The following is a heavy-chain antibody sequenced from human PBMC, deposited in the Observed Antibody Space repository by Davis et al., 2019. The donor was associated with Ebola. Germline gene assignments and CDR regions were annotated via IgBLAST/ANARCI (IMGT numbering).Heavy chain of an antibody. J-gene: IGHJ4*02. D-gene: IGHD6-19*01. CDR3: ATDRRYSSGWASDY. Sequence: AASVKVSCKASGGTFSSYAISWVRQAPGQGLEWMGRIIPILGIANYAQKFQGRVTITADKSTSTAYMELSSLRSEDTAIYYCATDRRYSSGWASDYWGQGTLVTVSS. V-gene: IGHV1-69*04. CDR1: GGTFSSYA. CDR2: IIPILGIA.